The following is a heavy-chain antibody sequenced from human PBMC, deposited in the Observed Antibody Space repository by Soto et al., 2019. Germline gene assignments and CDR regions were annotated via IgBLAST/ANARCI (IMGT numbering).Heavy chain of an antibody. CDR2: ISYDGSNK. J-gene: IGHJ4*02. CDR3: AKDWYGDYVFGYFDY. CDR1: GFTFSSYG. D-gene: IGHD4-17*01. Sequence: QVQLVESGGGVVQPGRSLRLSCAASGFTFSSYGMHWVRQAPGKGLEWVAVISYDGSNKYYADSVKGRFTISRDNSKNTLYLQKNSRRAEDTAVYYCAKDWYGDYVFGYFDYWGQGALVTVS. V-gene: IGHV3-30*18.